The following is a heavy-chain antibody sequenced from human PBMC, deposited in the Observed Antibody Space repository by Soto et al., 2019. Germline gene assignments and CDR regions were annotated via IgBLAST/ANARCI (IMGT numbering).Heavy chain of an antibody. CDR1: GGSISSYY. J-gene: IGHJ4*02. V-gene: IGHV4-59*01. CDR3: ARVGVEWIDGYYFDY. Sequence: QVQLQESGPGLVKPSETLSLTCTVSGGSISSYYWSWIRQPPGKGLEWIGYIYYSGSTNYNPSLQRRVTIAVDTSKNQFSLKLSSVTAADTAVYYCARVGVEWIDGYYFDYWGQGTLVTVSS. CDR2: IYYSGST. D-gene: IGHD3-16*01.